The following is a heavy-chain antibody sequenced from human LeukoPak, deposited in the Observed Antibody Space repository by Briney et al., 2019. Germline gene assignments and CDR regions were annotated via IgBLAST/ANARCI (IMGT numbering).Heavy chain of an antibody. J-gene: IGHJ6*02. Sequence: GGSLRLSCAASGFTFSSYGMHWVRQAPGKGLEWVAVIWYDGSNKYYADSVKGRFTISRDNSKNTLYLQMNSLRAEDTAVYYCARDPYGSGSYYNGNNGMDVWGQGTTVTVSS. CDR3: ARDPYGSGSYYNGNNGMDV. CDR1: GFTFSSYG. D-gene: IGHD3-10*01. V-gene: IGHV3-33*01. CDR2: IWYDGSNK.